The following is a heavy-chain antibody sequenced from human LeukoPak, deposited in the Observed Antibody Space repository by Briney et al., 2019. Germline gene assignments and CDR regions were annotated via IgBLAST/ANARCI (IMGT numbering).Heavy chain of an antibody. J-gene: IGHJ5*02. CDR3: ARSRITMVRGVPHPYNWFDP. D-gene: IGHD3-10*01. CDR2: IYHSGST. Sequence: SETLSLTCTVSGGSISSYYWSWIRQPPGKGLEWIGYIYHSGSTYYNPSLKSRVTISVDRSKNQFSLKLSSVTAADTAVYYCARSRITMVRGVPHPYNWFDPWGQGTLVTVSS. V-gene: IGHV4-59*12. CDR1: GGSISSYY.